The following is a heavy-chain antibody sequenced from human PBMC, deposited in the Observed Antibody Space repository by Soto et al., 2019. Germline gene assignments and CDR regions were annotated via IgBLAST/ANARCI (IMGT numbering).Heavy chain of an antibody. CDR2: IYSSGTT. V-gene: IGHV4-59*01. Sequence: SETLSLTCSVSGGSISSYYWSWIRQPPGKGLEWIGYIYSSGTTNYNPSLKSRVTISVDTSKNQFSLKLNSVTAADTAVYYCARAWSGYSSLDYWGQGTLVTVSS. CDR3: ARAWSGYSSLDY. D-gene: IGHD3-3*01. J-gene: IGHJ4*02. CDR1: GGSISSYY.